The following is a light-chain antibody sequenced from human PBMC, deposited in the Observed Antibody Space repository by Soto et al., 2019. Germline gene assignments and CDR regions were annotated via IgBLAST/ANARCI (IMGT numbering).Light chain of an antibody. V-gene: IGKV2-30*02. CDR3: MQGTHWPYT. CDR1: QSLVHSDGNTY. J-gene: IGKJ1*01. CDR2: KVS. Sequence: DIVMSQTPLSLPVTLGQPSSISCRSSQSLVHSDGNTYLIWFHQRPGQSPRRLFYKVSNRDSGVPDRFSGSGSGTLFTLKITSVEAEDVGVYYCMQGTHWPYTFGQGTKVDIK.